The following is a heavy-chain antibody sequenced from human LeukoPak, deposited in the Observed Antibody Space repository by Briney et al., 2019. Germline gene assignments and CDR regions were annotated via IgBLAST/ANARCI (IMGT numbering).Heavy chain of an antibody. CDR3: ARRPGEYGGNDFDY. J-gene: IGHJ4*02. CDR2: IYYTGST. Sequence: NPSETLSLTCTVSGGSVSSGSYYWGWIRQPPGKGLEWIGSIYYTGSTHYNPSLKSRVTISVDTSKNQFSLKLSSVTAADTAVYYCARRPGEYGGNDFDYWGQGTLVTVSS. D-gene: IGHD4/OR15-4a*01. V-gene: IGHV4-39*01. CDR1: GGSVSSGSYY.